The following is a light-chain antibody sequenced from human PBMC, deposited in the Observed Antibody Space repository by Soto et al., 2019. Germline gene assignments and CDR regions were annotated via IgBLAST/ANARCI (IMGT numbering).Light chain of an antibody. CDR3: SSYTSSSTWV. J-gene: IGLJ3*02. CDR2: EVT. V-gene: IGLV2-14*01. CDR1: SSDVGGYNY. Sequence: QSALTQPASVSGSPGQSITISCTGTSSDVGGYNYVSWYQHHPGKAPKLIIYEVTNRPSGVSNHFSGSKSGDTASLTISGLQAEDEADYYCSSYTSSSTWVFGGGTKLTVL.